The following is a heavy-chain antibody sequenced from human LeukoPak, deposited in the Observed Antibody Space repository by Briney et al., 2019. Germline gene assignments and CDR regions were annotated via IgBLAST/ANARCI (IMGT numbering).Heavy chain of an antibody. CDR1: GFTFSSYA. D-gene: IGHD1-26*01. V-gene: IGHV3-23*01. CDR2: ISGSGGST. CDR3: AKSGRRWELLRNYFDY. Sequence: GGPLRLSCAASGFTFSSYAMGWVRQAPGKGLEWVSAISGSGGSTYYADSVKGRFTISRDNSKNTLYLQMNSLRAEDTAVYYCAKSGRRWELLRNYFDYWGQGTLVTVSS. J-gene: IGHJ4*02.